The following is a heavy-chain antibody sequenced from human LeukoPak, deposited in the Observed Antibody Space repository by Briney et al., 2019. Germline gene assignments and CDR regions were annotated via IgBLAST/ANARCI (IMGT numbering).Heavy chain of an antibody. Sequence: GGSLRPSCAASGFTFSRYAMHWVRQAPGKGLGWVAFIQYDASNKYYGDSVKGRFSISRDNSKNTLYLQMNSLRAEDTAVYYCAKNENGIDFRHWGQGTLVTVSS. CDR2: IQYDASNK. V-gene: IGHV3-30*02. D-gene: IGHD1-26*01. J-gene: IGHJ1*01. CDR3: AKNENGIDFRH. CDR1: GFTFSRYA.